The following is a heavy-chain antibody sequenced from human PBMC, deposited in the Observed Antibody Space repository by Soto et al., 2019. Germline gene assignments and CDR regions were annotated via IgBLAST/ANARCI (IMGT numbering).Heavy chain of an antibody. CDR1: GFTFSSYA. CDR2: ISGSGGST. Sequence: LRLSCAASGFTFSSYAMSWVRQAPGKGLEWVSAISGSGGSTYYADSVKGRFTISRDNSKNTLYLQMNSLRAEDTAVYYCAKDKRVGYYDSSGYSYFDYWGQGTLVTVSS. J-gene: IGHJ4*02. CDR3: AKDKRVGYYDSSGYSYFDY. V-gene: IGHV3-23*01. D-gene: IGHD3-22*01.